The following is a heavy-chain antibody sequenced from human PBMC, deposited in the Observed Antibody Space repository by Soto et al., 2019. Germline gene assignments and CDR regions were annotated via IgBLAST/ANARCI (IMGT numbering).Heavy chain of an antibody. Sequence: SETLSLTCTVSGGSIRSYCWTWIRQPPGEGLEWIGCICNSGTTNYNPPLKSRVTISVDTSKNQFSLKLSSVTAADTAVYYCARHCSGGSCYDQQFDYWGQGTLVTVSS. J-gene: IGHJ4*02. V-gene: IGHV4-59*08. CDR3: ARHCSGGSCYDQQFDY. CDR1: GGSIRSYC. CDR2: ICNSGTT. D-gene: IGHD2-15*01.